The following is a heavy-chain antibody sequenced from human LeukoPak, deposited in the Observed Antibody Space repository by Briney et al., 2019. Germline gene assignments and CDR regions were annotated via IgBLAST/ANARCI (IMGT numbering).Heavy chain of an antibody. V-gene: IGHV3-30*02. D-gene: IGHD2-2*01. Sequence: GGSLRLSCAASGFTFSSYGMHWLRQAPGKGLEGVAFIRYDGSNKYYGDYVKGRFTISRDNSKNTLYLQMNRLRAEDTAVYYCAGGVCSSTSCRPYYFDYWGQGTLVTVSS. CDR1: GFTFSSYG. J-gene: IGHJ4*02. CDR2: IRYDGSNK. CDR3: AGGVCSSTSCRPYYFDY.